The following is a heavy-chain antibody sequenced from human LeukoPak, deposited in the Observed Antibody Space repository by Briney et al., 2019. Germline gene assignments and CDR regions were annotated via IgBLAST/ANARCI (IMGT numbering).Heavy chain of an antibody. CDR2: IKQDGSEK. CDR1: GFTFSSYW. D-gene: IGHD4-17*01. Sequence: QSGGSLRLSCAASGFTFSSYWMSWVRQAPGKGLEWEANIKQDGSEKYYVDSVKGRFTISRGNAKNSLFLQMNSLRVEDTAVYYCARDYPLAYGVPGEASSDYWGQGTLVTVSS. V-gene: IGHV3-7*03. J-gene: IGHJ4*02. CDR3: ARDYPLAYGVPGEASSDY.